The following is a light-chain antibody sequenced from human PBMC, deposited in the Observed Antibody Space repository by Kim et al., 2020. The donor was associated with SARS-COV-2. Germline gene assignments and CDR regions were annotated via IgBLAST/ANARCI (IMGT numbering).Light chain of an antibody. Sequence: QSVLTQPASVSGSPGQSITISCTGTSSDVGGYNYVSWYQQHPGKAPKLMIYDVSKRPSGVSNRFSGSKSGNTASLTISGLQAEDEADYYCSSYTSSSPRVFVTGTKVTVL. CDR3: SSYTSSSPRV. CDR2: DVS. V-gene: IGLV2-14*01. CDR1: SSDVGGYNY. J-gene: IGLJ1*01.